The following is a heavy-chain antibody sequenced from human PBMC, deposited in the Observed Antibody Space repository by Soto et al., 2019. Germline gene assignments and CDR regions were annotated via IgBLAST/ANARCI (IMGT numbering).Heavy chain of an antibody. CDR1: GGSISSGGYY. D-gene: IGHD4-4*01. V-gene: IGHV4-31*03. CDR3: ARSAYSNPYY. CDR2: IYYSGST. J-gene: IGHJ4*02. Sequence: SETLSLTCTVSGGSISSGGYYWSWIRQHPGKGLEWIGYIYYSGSTYYNPSLKSRVTISVDTSKNQFSLKLSSVTAADTAVYYCARSAYSNPYYWGQGTLVTVSS.